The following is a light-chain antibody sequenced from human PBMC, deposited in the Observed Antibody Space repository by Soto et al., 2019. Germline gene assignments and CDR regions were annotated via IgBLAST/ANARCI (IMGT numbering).Light chain of an antibody. CDR2: GAS. J-gene: IGKJ5*01. Sequence: DIVMTQSPDSLAVSLCERATLSCRASQSVSSSYLAWYQQKPGQAPRLLIYGASSRATGIPDRFSGSGSGTDFTLTISRLEPEDFAVYYCQQYGSSPTFGQGTRLEI. CDR3: QQYGSSPT. V-gene: IGKV3-20*01. CDR1: QSVSSSY.